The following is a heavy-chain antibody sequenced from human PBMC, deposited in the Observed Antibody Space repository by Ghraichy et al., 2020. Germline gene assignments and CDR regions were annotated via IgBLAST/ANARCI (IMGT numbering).Heavy chain of an antibody. CDR3: ARNDVTMVRGLITPAWLDP. V-gene: IGHV4-59*08. CDR1: GGSISSSY. J-gene: IGHJ5*02. Sequence: SETLSLTCTVSGGSISSSYWSWIRQPPGKGLEWIGYIYYSGTTNYNPSLKRRVTISVDTSKNQFSLNLSSLTGADTAVYYCARNDVTMVRGLITPAWLDPWGQGTLVTVSS. CDR2: IYYSGTT. D-gene: IGHD3-10*01.